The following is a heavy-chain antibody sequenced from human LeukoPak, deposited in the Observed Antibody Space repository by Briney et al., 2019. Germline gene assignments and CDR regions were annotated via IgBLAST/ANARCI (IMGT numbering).Heavy chain of an antibody. CDR1: GYSFTTYW. CDR3: ARRGSWLDY. J-gene: IGHJ4*02. D-gene: IGHD3-10*01. V-gene: IGHV5-51*01. Sequence: GESLKISFQGSGYSFTTYWIGWVRQMPGKGLEWMGIIYPGESDTRYSPSFQGQVTISADKSISTPFLQWSSLKASYAAKYYCARRGSWLDYWGQGTLVTVSS. CDR2: IYPGESDT.